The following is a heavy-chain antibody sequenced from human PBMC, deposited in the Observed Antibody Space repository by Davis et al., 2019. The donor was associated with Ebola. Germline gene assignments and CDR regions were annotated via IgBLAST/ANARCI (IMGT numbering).Heavy chain of an antibody. CDR3: ARDQWAPEGSYYYYGMDV. CDR2: ISSSGDNT. J-gene: IGHJ6*04. V-gene: IGHV3-64*04. CDR1: GFTFSSYA. D-gene: IGHD1-26*01. Sequence: GESLKISCSASGFTFSSYAMHWVRQAPGKGLEYVSAISSSGDNTYYADSVKGRFTISRDNAKNSLYLQMNSLRAEDTAVYYCARDQWAPEGSYYYYGMDVWGKGTTVTVSS.